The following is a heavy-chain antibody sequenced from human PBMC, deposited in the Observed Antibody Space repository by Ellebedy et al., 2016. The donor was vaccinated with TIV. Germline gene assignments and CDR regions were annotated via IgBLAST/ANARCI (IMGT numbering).Heavy chain of an antibody. Sequence: PGGSLRLSCSASGFTFSNYAMNRVRQAPGKGLEWLSYITSSSSSLYYADSVKGRFTISRDNAKNSLSLQMDSLRAEDTAVYYCARAKNYYMDVWGKGTTVTVSS. CDR3: ARAKNYYMDV. CDR2: ITSSSSSL. CDR1: GFTFSNYA. J-gene: IGHJ6*03. V-gene: IGHV3-48*04.